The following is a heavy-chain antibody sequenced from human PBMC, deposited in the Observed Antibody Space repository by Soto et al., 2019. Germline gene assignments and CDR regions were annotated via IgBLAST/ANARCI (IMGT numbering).Heavy chain of an antibody. J-gene: IGHJ6*02. CDR1: GGTFSSYA. CDR2: IIPIFGTA. D-gene: IGHD1-1*01. CDR3: SRSSEANDLYYYYGMDV. Sequence: QVQLVQSGAEVKKPGSSVKVSCKASGGTFSSYAISWVRQAPGQGLEWMGGIIPIFGTANYAQKFQGRVTINADESTSTAYMELSSLRSEDTAVYYCSRSSEANDLYYYYGMDVWGQWTTVTVSS. V-gene: IGHV1-69*01.